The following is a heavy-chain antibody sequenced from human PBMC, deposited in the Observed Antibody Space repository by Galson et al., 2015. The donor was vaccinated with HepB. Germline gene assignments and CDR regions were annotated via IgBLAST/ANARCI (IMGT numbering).Heavy chain of an antibody. Sequence: SVKVSCKASGGTFSSYAISWVRQAPGQRLEWMGWINAGNGNTKYSQKFQGRVTITRDTSASTAYMELSSLRSEDTAVYYCARGPDYHYFDYWGQGTLVTVSS. CDR3: ARGPDYHYFDY. J-gene: IGHJ4*02. CDR2: INAGNGNT. V-gene: IGHV1-3*01. D-gene: IGHD3-16*01. CDR1: GGTFSSYA.